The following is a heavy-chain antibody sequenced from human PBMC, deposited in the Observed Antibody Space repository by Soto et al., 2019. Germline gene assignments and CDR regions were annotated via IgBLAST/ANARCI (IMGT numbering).Heavy chain of an antibody. Sequence: GGSLRLSCAASGFTFSSYWMSWVRQAPGKRLEWVANIKQDGSEKYYVDSVKGRFTISRDNAKNSLYLQMNSLRAEDTAVYYCASSSGSYAFDIWGQGTMVTVSS. J-gene: IGHJ3*02. CDR1: GFTFSSYW. CDR2: IKQDGSEK. V-gene: IGHV3-7*01. CDR3: ASSSGSYAFDI. D-gene: IGHD1-26*01.